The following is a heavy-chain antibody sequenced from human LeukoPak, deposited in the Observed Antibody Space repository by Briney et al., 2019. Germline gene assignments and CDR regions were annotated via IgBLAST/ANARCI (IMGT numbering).Heavy chain of an antibody. D-gene: IGHD3-22*01. J-gene: IGHJ3*02. V-gene: IGHV3-30*18. Sequence: GGSLRLSCAASGFTFSRYGMNWVRQAPGKGLEWVALISYDGSNEYYADSVKGRFTISRDNSKNTLYLKMDSLRAEDTAVYYCAKDRSVELVVVITHAFDIWGQGTMVTVSS. CDR3: AKDRSVELVVVITHAFDI. CDR1: GFTFSRYG. CDR2: ISYDGSNE.